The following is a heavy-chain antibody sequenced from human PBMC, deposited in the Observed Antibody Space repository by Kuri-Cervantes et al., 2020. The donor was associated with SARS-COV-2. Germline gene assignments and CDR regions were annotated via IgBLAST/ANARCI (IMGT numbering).Heavy chain of an antibody. CDR3: ARNPLADITIFGVVTGNNWFDP. J-gene: IGHJ5*02. D-gene: IGHD3-3*01. V-gene: IGHV4-34*01. CDR2: INHSGST. Sequence: LSLTCAVYGGSFRGYYWSWIRQPPGKGLEWIGEINHSGSTNYNPSLKSRVTISVDTSKNQFSLKLSSVTAADTAVYYCARNPLADITIFGVVTGNNWFDPWGQGTLVTVSS. CDR1: GGSFRGYY.